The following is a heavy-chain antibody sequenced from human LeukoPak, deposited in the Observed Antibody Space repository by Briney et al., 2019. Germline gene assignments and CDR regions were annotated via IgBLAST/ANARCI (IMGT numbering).Heavy chain of an antibody. Sequence: GGSLRLSCAASGFTFSDYYMSWIRQAPGKGLEWVSYISSSGSTIYYADSVKGRFTISRDNAKNSLYLQMNSLRAEDTAVYYCARDARSGTTSFTTFDYWGQGTLVTVSS. D-gene: IGHD1-1*01. J-gene: IGHJ4*02. V-gene: IGHV3-11*04. CDR1: GFTFSDYY. CDR2: ISSSGSTI. CDR3: ARDARSGTTSFTTFDY.